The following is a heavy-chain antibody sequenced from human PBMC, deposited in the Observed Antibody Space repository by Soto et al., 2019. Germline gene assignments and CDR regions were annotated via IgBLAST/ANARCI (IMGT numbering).Heavy chain of an antibody. Sequence: QVQLQESGPGLVKPSQTLSLTCSVSGGSISSGGYYWSWIRQLPGKGLEWLGNIYYTGTTHYNPSLKSRVPLSAAPSKNKFSLERSSVTAADTAVYSWARESSYYGGGGYWGQGTLVTVSS. V-gene: IGHV4-31*03. J-gene: IGHJ4*02. CDR3: ARESSYYGGGGY. CDR1: GGSISSGGYY. D-gene: IGHD4-17*01. CDR2: IYYTGTT.